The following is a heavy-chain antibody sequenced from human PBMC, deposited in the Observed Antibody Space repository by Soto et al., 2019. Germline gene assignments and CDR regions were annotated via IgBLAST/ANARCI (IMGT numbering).Heavy chain of an antibody. CDR3: ARGHIAARPSDY. Sequence: SETLSLTXAVYGGSFSGYYWSWIRKPPGKGLEWIGEINHSGSTNYNPSLKSRVTISVDTSKNQFSLKLSSVTAADTAVYYCARGHIAARPSDYWGQGTLVTVSA. V-gene: IGHV4-34*01. D-gene: IGHD6-6*01. CDR2: INHSGST. J-gene: IGHJ4*02. CDR1: GGSFSGYY.